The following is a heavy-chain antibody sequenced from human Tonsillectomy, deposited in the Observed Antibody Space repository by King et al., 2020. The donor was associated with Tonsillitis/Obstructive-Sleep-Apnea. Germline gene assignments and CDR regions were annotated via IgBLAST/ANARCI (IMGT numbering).Heavy chain of an antibody. D-gene: IGHD2-8*01. CDR1: GGSFSGYY. J-gene: IGHJ5*02. CDR3: ARGPLYGFDP. Sequence: VQLQQWGAGLLKPSETLSLTCAVYGGSFSGYYWSWIRQPPGKGLEWIGEINHSGSTNYNPSLKSRATISVDTSKNQFSLKLSSVTAADTAVYYCARGPLYGFDPWGQGTLVTVSS. CDR2: INHSGST. V-gene: IGHV4-34*01.